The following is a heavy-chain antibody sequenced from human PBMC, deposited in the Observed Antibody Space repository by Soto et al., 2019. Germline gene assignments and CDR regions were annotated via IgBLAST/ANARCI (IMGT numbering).Heavy chain of an antibody. V-gene: IGHV3-23*01. CDR1: GFAFSDYP. Sequence: EVHLLESGGGVVQPGKSLKISCATSGFAFSDYPMTWVRQPPGQGLEWVSGISASGEKPYYADSVKGRFTISRDNAKNTLSLQMNSPRAEDTGIYYRPKLEWLEFGGDYWGQGTLVTVSS. J-gene: IGHJ4*02. CDR3: PKLEWLEFGGDY. CDR2: ISASGEKP. D-gene: IGHD6-19*01.